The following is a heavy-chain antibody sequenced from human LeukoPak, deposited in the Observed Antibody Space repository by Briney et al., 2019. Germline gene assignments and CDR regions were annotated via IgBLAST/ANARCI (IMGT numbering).Heavy chain of an antibody. CDR1: GYTSTGYY. J-gene: IGHJ4*02. Sequence: ASVKVSCKASGYTSTGYYMHWVRQAPGQGLEWMGWINPNSGATNYAQKFQGRVTMTRDTSISTAYMELSRLRPDDTAVYYCARAMRFLEWLPTHEFDYWGQGTLVTVSS. CDR2: INPNSGAT. V-gene: IGHV1-2*02. CDR3: ARAMRFLEWLPTHEFDY. D-gene: IGHD3-3*01.